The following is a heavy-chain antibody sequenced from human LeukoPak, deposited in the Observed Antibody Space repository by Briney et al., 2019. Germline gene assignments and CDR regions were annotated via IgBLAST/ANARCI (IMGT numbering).Heavy chain of an antibody. Sequence: GASVKVSCKASGSTFTSYGISWVRQAPGQGLEWMGWISAYNGNTNYAQKLQGRVTMTTDTSTSTAYMELRSLRSDDTAVYYCARGTSYYDFWSGYHEEYFQHWGQGTLVTVSS. CDR3: ARGTSYYDFWSGYHEEYFQH. V-gene: IGHV1-18*01. CDR2: ISAYNGNT. J-gene: IGHJ1*01. D-gene: IGHD3-3*01. CDR1: GSTFTSYG.